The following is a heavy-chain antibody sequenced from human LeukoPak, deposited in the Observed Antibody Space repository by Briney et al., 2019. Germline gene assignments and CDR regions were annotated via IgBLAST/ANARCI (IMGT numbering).Heavy chain of an antibody. V-gene: IGHV4-59*01. D-gene: IGHD6-13*01. Sequence: SETLSLTCTVSGGSISSYYWTWIRQPPGKGLEWIGYIYYSGSTNYNPSLRSRVTISVDTSKNQFSLKLSSVTVADTAVYYCAREYSRAAAGTGYDYFDYWGQGTLVTVSS. CDR2: IYYSGST. CDR1: GGSISSYY. J-gene: IGHJ4*02. CDR3: AREYSRAAAGTGYDYFDY.